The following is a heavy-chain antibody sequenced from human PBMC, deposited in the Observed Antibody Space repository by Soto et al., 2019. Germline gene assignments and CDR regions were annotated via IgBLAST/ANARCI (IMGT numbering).Heavy chain of an antibody. J-gene: IGHJ6*02. V-gene: IGHV3-30-3*01. CDR3: ARDKGVGATRYYGMDV. CDR2: ISYDGSNK. D-gene: IGHD1-26*01. CDR1: GFTFSSYA. Sequence: RRLSCAASGFTFSSYAMHWVRQAPGKGLEWVAVISYDGSNKYYADSVKGRFTISRDNSKNTLYLQMNSLRAEDTAVYYCARDKGVGATRYYGMDVWGQGTTVTVSS.